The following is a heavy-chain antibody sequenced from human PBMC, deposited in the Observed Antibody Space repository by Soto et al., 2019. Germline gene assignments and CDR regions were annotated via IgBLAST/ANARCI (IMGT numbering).Heavy chain of an antibody. CDR3: ARPGLGGITIFGVVTPYYYYGMDV. J-gene: IGHJ6*02. CDR1: GYRFTSYW. Sequence: GESLTISCKGSGYRFTSYWIGWVLQMPGKGLEWMGIIYPGDSDTRYSPSFQGQVTISADKSISTAYLQWSSLKASDTAMYYCARPGLGGITIFGVVTPYYYYGMDVWGQGTTVTVSS. D-gene: IGHD3-3*01. CDR2: IYPGDSDT. V-gene: IGHV5-51*01.